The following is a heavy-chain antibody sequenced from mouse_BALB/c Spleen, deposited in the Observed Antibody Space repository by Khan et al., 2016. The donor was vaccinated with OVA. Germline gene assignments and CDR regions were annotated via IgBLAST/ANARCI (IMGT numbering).Heavy chain of an antibody. J-gene: IGHJ1*01. CDR2: IHPSDSDT. CDR1: GYSFTSYW. D-gene: IGHD1-2*01. CDR3: ARGATASYWYFDV. Sequence: QVQLQQPGAELVRPGASVKLSCKASGYSFTSYWMNWVKQRPGQGLEWIGLIHPSDSDTRLNPKFKDKATLTVDKSSSTAYMQSSSMTSEDSAVYYCARGATASYWYFDVCGAGTAVAVSS. V-gene: IGHV1-69*02.